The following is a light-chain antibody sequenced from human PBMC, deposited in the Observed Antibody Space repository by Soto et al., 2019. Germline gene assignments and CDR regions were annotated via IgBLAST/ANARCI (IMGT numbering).Light chain of an antibody. Sequence: QSALTQPRSVSGSPGQSVTISCTGTNSDVGTYNYVSWYQQHPGKAPKLIIYDVTKRPSGVPDRFSGSKSGNTASLIISGLQAADEAEYYCWCCSYAGSSSFRVLFGGGTQLIVL. CDR2: DVT. CDR1: NSDVGTYNY. J-gene: IGLJ2*01. V-gene: IGLV2-11*01. CDR3: CSYAGSSSFRVL.